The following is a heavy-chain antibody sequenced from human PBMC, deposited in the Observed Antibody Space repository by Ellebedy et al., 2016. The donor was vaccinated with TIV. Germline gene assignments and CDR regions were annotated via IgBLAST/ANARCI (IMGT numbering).Heavy chain of an antibody. D-gene: IGHD6-19*01. CDR3: ARVQRGGWYFLDY. Sequence: GESLKISXAASGFTFSDYYMSWIRQAPGKGLEWVSYISSSSSYTNYADSVKGRFTISRDNAKNSLYLQMNSLRAEDTAVYYCARVQRGGWYFLDYWGQGTLVTVSS. V-gene: IGHV3-11*05. J-gene: IGHJ4*02. CDR2: ISSSSSYT. CDR1: GFTFSDYY.